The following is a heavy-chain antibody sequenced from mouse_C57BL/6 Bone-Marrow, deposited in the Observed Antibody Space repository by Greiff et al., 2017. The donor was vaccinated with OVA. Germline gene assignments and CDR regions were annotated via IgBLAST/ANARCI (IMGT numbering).Heavy chain of an antibody. CDR2: IWSGGST. CDR1: GFSLTSYG. J-gene: IGHJ4*01. V-gene: IGHV2-2*01. Sequence: QVQLQQSGPGLVQPSQSLSITCTVSGFSLTSYGVHWVRQSPGKGLEWLGVIWSGGSTDYNAAFISRLSISKDNSKSQVFFKMNSLQADDTAIYYCARNRYSPSYAMDYWGQGTSVTVSS. D-gene: IGHD2-12*01. CDR3: ARNRYSPSYAMDY.